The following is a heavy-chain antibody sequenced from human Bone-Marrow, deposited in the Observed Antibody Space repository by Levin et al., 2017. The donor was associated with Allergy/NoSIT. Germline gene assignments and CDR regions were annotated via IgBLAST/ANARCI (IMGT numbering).Heavy chain of an antibody. V-gene: IGHV3-13*04. CDR2: IGTAGDT. J-gene: IGHJ4*02. CDR1: GFTFSSYD. CDR3: ARALAVAGTVAFDF. Sequence: GESLKISCAASGFTFSSYDMHWVRQAAGEGLEWVSGIGTAGDTYYPGSVQGRFTISRDNAENSLYLQMNSLRAGDTAIYYCARALAVAGTVAFDFWGQGTLVTVSS. D-gene: IGHD6-19*01.